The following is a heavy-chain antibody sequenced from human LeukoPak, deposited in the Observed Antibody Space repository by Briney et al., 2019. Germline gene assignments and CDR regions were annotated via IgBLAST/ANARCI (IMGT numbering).Heavy chain of an antibody. Sequence: GGSLRLSCAASGFTFSSYWMNWARQAPGKGLEWVASINHNGNVNYYVDSVKGRFTISRDNAKNSLYLQMSNLRAEDTALYYCARDQDWAFDYWGQGILVTVSS. V-gene: IGHV3-7*03. CDR2: INHNGNVN. CDR1: GFTFSSYW. CDR3: ARDQDWAFDY. J-gene: IGHJ4*02. D-gene: IGHD3/OR15-3a*01.